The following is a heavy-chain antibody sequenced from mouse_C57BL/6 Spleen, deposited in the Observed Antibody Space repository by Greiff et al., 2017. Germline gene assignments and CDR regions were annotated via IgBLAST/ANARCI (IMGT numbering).Heavy chain of an antibody. Sequence: EVKLVESGGGLVKPGGSLKLSCAASGFTFSSYAMSWVRQTPEKRLEWVATISDGGSYTYYPDNVKGRFTISRDNAKNNLYLQMSHLKSEDTAMYYCAREGDYGSSYGYFDVGGTGTTVTVSS. D-gene: IGHD1-1*01. V-gene: IGHV5-4*01. J-gene: IGHJ1*03. CDR3: AREGDYGSSYGYFDV. CDR1: GFTFSSYA. CDR2: ISDGGSYT.